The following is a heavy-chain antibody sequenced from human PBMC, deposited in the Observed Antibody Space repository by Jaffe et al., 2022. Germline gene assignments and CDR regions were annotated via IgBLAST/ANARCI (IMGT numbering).Heavy chain of an antibody. CDR2: IYYSGST. D-gene: IGHD2-2*01. CDR1: GGSISSSSYY. Sequence: QLQLQESGPGLVKPSETLSLTCTVSGGSISSSSYYWGWIRQPPGKGLEWIGSIYYSGSTYYNPSLKSRVTISVDTSKNQFSLKLSSVTAADTAVYYCARHPMRRPHCSSTSCYGGYYFDYWGQGTLVTVSS. CDR3: ARHPMRRPHCSSTSCYGGYYFDY. V-gene: IGHV4-39*01. J-gene: IGHJ4*02.